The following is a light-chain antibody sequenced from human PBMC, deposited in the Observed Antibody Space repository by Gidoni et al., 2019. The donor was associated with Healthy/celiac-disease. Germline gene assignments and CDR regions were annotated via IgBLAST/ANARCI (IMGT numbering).Light chain of an antibody. CDR1: SLRSYY. J-gene: IGLJ1*01. CDR3: NSRDSSGNHLRV. V-gene: IGLV3-19*01. CDR2: GKN. Sequence: SSELTQDPAVSVALGQTVRITCQGDSLRSYYASWYQHKPGQAPVLVIYGKNNRPSGIPERFSGSSSGNTASLTITGAQAEDEADYYCNSRDSSGNHLRVFGTGTKVTVL.